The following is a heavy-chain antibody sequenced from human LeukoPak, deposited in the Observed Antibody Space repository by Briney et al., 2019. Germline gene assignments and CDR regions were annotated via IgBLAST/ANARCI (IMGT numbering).Heavy chain of an antibody. CDR3: ARGPHWDPHFDY. D-gene: IGHD7-27*01. CDR1: GYTFTSYG. J-gene: IGHJ4*02. CDR2: INPNSGGT. Sequence: AASVKVSCKASGYTFTSYGISWVRQAPGQGLEWMGWINPNSGGTNSAQKFQGRVTMTRNTSISTAYMELTRLRSDDTAVYYCARGPHWDPHFDYWGQGTLVTVSS. V-gene: IGHV1-2*02.